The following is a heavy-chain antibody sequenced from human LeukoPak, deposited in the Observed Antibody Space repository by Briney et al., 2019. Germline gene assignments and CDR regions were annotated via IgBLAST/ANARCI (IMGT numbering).Heavy chain of an antibody. J-gene: IGHJ4*02. D-gene: IGHD5-18*01. CDR2: INPNSGGT. CDR1: GGTFSSYA. V-gene: IGHV1-2*02. Sequence: ASVKVSCKASGGTFSSYAISWVRQAPGQGLEWMGWINPNSGGTNYAQKFQGRVTMTRDTSISTAYMELSRLRSDDTAVYYCARVDTAMATVPDYWGQGTLVTVSS. CDR3: ARVDTAMATVPDY.